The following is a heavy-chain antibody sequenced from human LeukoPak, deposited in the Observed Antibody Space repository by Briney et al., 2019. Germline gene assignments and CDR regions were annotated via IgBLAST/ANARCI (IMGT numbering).Heavy chain of an antibody. CDR3: ARERGYSYGNG. J-gene: IGHJ4*02. CDR1: GGSFCGYY. V-gene: IGHV4-34*01. D-gene: IGHD5-18*01. CDR2: INHSGST. Sequence: SETLSLTCAVYGGSFCGYYWSWIRQPPGKGLEWIGEINHSGSTNYNPSLKSRVTISVDTSKNQFSLKLSSVTAADTAVYYCARERGYSYGNGWGQGTLVTVSS.